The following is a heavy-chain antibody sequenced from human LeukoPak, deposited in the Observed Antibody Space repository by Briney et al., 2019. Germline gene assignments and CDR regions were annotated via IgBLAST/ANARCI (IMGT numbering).Heavy chain of an antibody. Sequence: SESLSLTCTVAGGSISSYYWSWVRQPPGKGLEWVGYIHYSGSNNYNPSPQSRVNISAEASKNQFPRMRSSVTAEDTAVYCCTREGRYCSGGSCSDAFDIWGQGTMVTVS. CDR2: IHYSGSN. D-gene: IGHD2-15*01. V-gene: IGHV4-59*01. CDR1: GGSISSYY. CDR3: TREGRYCSGGSCSDAFDI. J-gene: IGHJ3*02.